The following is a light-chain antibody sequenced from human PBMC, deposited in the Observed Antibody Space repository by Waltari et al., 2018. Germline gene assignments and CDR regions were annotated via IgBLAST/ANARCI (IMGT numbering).Light chain of an antibody. Sequence: SSDLTQDPSVSVALGQTVRITCHGDTLSRYYASWYQQRPGQAPILVLYGPDNRPSGIPDRFSGSTSGKTASLTITGAQAEDEADYYCHSRETFSTRLFGGGTRLTV. CDR1: TLSRYY. V-gene: IGLV3-19*01. CDR2: GPD. CDR3: HSRETFSTRL. J-gene: IGLJ2*01.